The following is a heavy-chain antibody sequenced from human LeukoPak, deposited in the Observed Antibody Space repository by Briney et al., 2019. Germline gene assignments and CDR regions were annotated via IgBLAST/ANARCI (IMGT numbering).Heavy chain of an antibody. J-gene: IGHJ4*02. CDR3: ARQYSSGGYYFDY. Sequence: SETLSLTCTVSGGSISSYYWSWIRQPPGKGLEWIGEIKYSGSTNYNPSLKSRVTMSVDTSKNQFSLKLSSVTAADTAVYYCARQYSSGGYYFDYWGQGTLVTVSS. CDR1: GGSISSYY. CDR2: IKYSGST. D-gene: IGHD6-25*01. V-gene: IGHV4-34*01.